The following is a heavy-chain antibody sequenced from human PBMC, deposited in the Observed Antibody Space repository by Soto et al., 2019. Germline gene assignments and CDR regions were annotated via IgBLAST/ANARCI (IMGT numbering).Heavy chain of an antibody. D-gene: IGHD2-2*01. CDR1: GFTFSSYA. J-gene: IGHJ6*02. Sequence: GESLKISCAASGFTFSSYAMSWVRQAPGKGLEWVSAISGSGGSTYYADSVKGRFTISRDNSKNTLYLQMNSLRAEDTAVYYCAKVHLPAAVYYYGMDVWGQGTTVTVSS. V-gene: IGHV3-23*01. CDR2: ISGSGGST. CDR3: AKVHLPAAVYYYGMDV.